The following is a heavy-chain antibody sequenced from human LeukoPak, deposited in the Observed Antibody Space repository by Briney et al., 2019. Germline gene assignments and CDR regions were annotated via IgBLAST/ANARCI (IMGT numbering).Heavy chain of an antibody. J-gene: IGHJ4*02. Sequence: GGSLRLSCAASGFTFSSYGMHWVRQAPGKGLEWVAVISYDGSNKYYADSVKGRFTISRDNSKNTLYLQMNSLRAEDTAVYYCARGADNYGYIFDYWGQGTLVTVSS. CDR2: ISYDGSNK. V-gene: IGHV3-30*03. CDR3: ARGADNYGYIFDY. D-gene: IGHD5-18*01. CDR1: GFTFSSYG.